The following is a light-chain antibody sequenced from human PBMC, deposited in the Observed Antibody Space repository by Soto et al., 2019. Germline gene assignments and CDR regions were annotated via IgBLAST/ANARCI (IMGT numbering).Light chain of an antibody. Sequence: QSVLTQPASVSGSPGQSITISCTGTSSDYVSWYQQHPGKAPKFLISEVSNRPSGISNRFSGSKSGNTASPTISGLQADDEAVYYCSSYTSSSTYVFGTGTKVTVL. CDR3: SSYTSSSTYV. CDR2: EVS. V-gene: IGLV2-14*01. J-gene: IGLJ1*01. CDR1: SSDY.